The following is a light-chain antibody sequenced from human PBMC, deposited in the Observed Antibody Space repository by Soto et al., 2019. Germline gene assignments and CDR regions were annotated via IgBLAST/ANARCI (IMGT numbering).Light chain of an antibody. CDR1: QSVLYSSNNKNH. CDR3: YQYFSTPVT. J-gene: IGKJ4*01. Sequence: DIVMTQSPDSLAVSLGERATINCKSSQSVLYSSNNKNHLAWYKQKPGQPPKLVIYWASTRESGVPDRFSGSGPGTDFTLTIGSLRAEDVAVYYCYQYFSTPVTVGGGTKVEIK. V-gene: IGKV4-1*01. CDR2: WAS.